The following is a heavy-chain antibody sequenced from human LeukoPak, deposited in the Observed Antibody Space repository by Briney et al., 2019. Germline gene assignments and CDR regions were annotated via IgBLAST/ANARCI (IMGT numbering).Heavy chain of an antibody. CDR3: ARAVPSIAVVTYHFDY. Sequence: SETLSLTCAVYGGSFSGYYWSWIRQPPGKGLEWIGEINHSGSTNYNPSLKSRVTISVDTSKNQFSLKLSSVTAADTAVYYCARAVPSIAVVTYHFDYWGQGTLVTVSS. V-gene: IGHV4-34*01. D-gene: IGHD6-19*01. CDR2: INHSGST. CDR1: GGSFSGYY. J-gene: IGHJ4*02.